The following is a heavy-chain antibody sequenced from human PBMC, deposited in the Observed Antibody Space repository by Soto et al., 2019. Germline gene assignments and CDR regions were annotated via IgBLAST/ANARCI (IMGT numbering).Heavy chain of an antibody. CDR3: ARGGWENDY. D-gene: IGHD1-26*01. Sequence: EVQLVDSGGGLVQPGGSLRLSCAASGFTISTYSMNWVRQAPGKGLEWIAYISSGNPSVHYADSVRGRCTISRDTAKNSLHLQMNSLRDDDTAVDFCARGGWENDYWGQGTLVTVSS. CDR2: ISSGNPSV. J-gene: IGHJ4*02. CDR1: GFTISTYS. V-gene: IGHV3-48*02.